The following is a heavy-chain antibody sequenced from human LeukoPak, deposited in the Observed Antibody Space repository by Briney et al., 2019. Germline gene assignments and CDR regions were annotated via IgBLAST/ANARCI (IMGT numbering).Heavy chain of an antibody. V-gene: IGHV4-30-2*01. CDR3: ARADYSNYGGFDP. J-gene: IGHJ5*02. Sequence: SQTLSLTCTVSGGSISSGGYYWSWIRQPPGKGLEWIGYIYHSGSTYYNPSLKSRVTISVDRSKNQFSLKLSSVTAADTAVYYCARADYSNYGGFDPWGQGTLVTVSS. CDR1: GGSISSGGYY. CDR2: IYHSGST. D-gene: IGHD4-11*01.